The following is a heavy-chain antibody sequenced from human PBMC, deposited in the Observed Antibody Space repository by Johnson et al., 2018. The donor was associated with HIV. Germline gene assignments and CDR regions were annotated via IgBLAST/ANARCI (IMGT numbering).Heavy chain of an antibody. CDR3: TTFYCGGDCYAFDI. V-gene: IGHV3-15*01. Sequence: VQLVESGGGLVKPGGSLRLSCAASGFTFSNAWMSWVRQAPGKGLEWVGRIKSKTDGGTTDYAAPVNGRFTISRDDSKNTLYLQMNSLKTEDTAVYYCTTFYCGGDCYAFDIWGQGTMVTVSS. CDR2: IKSKTDGGTT. CDR1: GFTFSNAW. D-gene: IGHD2-21*01. J-gene: IGHJ3*02.